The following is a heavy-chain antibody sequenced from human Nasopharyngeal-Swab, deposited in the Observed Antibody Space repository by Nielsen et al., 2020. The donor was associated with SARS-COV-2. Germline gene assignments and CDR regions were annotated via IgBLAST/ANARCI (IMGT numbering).Heavy chain of an antibody. J-gene: IGHJ6*02. D-gene: IGHD6-13*01. Sequence: GGSLRLSCAAFGFTFSSYWMSWIRQAPGKGLEWVANIKQDGSEKYYVDSVKGRFSISRDNAKNSLYLQMNSLRAEDTAVYYCARDSFSRVGAAGSSHYYYYGMDVWGQGTTVTVSS. CDR2: IKQDGSEK. V-gene: IGHV3-7*01. CDR1: GFTFSSYW. CDR3: ARDSFSRVGAAGSSHYYYYGMDV.